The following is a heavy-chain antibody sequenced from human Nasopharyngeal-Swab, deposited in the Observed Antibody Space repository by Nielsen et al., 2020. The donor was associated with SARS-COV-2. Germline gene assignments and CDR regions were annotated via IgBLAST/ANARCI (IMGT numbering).Heavy chain of an antibody. CDR2: INQDGTET. J-gene: IGHJ4*02. CDR3: ARGGTGITTVVVSRERRFDY. CDR1: GFTFSNYW. V-gene: IGHV3-7*01. D-gene: IGHD3-22*01. Sequence: GESLKISCVASGFTFSNYWMSWVRQAPGKGLEWVANINQDGTETFYVDSVKGRFTISRDNAKNSLYLQMNSLRGEDTAVYFCARGGTGITTVVVSRERRFDYWGQGTLVTVSS.